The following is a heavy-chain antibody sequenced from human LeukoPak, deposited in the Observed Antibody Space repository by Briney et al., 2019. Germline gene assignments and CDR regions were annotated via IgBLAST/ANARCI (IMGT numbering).Heavy chain of an antibody. CDR3: ATTQTFDY. Sequence: SGGSLRLSCIASGFTFSNYLMSWVRQAPGKGLEWVANIKQDGSDKNYIDSVKGRFSISRDNAKSSLNLQMHNLRAEDTAVYYCATTQTFDYWGQGTLVTVSS. D-gene: IGHD2-15*01. CDR1: GFTFSNYL. CDR2: IKQDGSDK. V-gene: IGHV3-7*03. J-gene: IGHJ4*02.